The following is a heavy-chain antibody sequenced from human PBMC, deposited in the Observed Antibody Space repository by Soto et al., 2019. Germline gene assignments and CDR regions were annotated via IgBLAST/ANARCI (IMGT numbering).Heavy chain of an antibody. CDR1: GFSFSSNW. CDR3: ARGSTSKYGFIEN. Sequence: PGGSLRLSCAASGFSFSSNWMHWVRQAPGKGLVWVSRINTDGSGTSYPDSVKGRFTISRDNAKNTLYLQMNSLRAEDTAVYYCARGSTSKYGFIENWGQGTLVTVSS. CDR2: INTDGSGT. J-gene: IGHJ4*02. V-gene: IGHV3-74*01. D-gene: IGHD2-2*01.